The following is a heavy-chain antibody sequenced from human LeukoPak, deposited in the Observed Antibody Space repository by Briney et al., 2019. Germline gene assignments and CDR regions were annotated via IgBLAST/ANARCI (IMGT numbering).Heavy chain of an antibody. CDR3: AKDRPSSPYAFDI. J-gene: IGHJ3*02. Sequence: ASVKVSCKASGYTFTGYYMHWVRQAPGQGLEWMGWINPNSGGTNYAQKFQGRVTMTRDTSITTAYMELSRLTSDDTAVYYCAKDRPSSPYAFDIWGQGTMITVSS. CDR1: GYTFTGYY. D-gene: IGHD6-19*01. V-gene: IGHV1-2*02. CDR2: INPNSGGT.